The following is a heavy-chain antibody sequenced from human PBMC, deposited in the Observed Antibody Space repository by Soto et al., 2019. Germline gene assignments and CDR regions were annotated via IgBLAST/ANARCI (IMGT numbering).Heavy chain of an antibody. Sequence: QVQLVESGGGVVQPGRSLRLSCAASGFTFSSYGMHWVRQAPGKGLEWVAVISYDGSNKYYADSVKGRFTISRDNSKNTPYLQMNSLRAEDTAVYYCAKACRSHSSGYATRYVAFDIWGQGTMVTVSS. J-gene: IGHJ3*02. CDR1: GFTFSSYG. CDR3: AKACRSHSSGYATRYVAFDI. D-gene: IGHD3-22*01. CDR2: ISYDGSNK. V-gene: IGHV3-30*18.